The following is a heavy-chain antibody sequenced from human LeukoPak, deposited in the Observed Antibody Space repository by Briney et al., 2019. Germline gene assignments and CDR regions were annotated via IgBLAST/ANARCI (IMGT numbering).Heavy chain of an antibody. CDR1: GDSVSSNSVT. Sequence: SQTLSLTCAISGDSVSSNSVTWNWVRQSPSRGLEWLGRTYYRSTWYNDYALSVRGRITVNPDTSKNQFSLRLNSVTPEDTAVYYCARRLTQYDCFDPWGQGILVTVSS. CDR3: ARRLTQYDCFDP. V-gene: IGHV6-1*01. D-gene: IGHD2-2*01. CDR2: TYYRSTWYN. J-gene: IGHJ5*02.